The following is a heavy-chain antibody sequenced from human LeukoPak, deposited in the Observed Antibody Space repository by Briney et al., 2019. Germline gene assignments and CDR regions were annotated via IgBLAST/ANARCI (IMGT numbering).Heavy chain of an antibody. CDR3: ASRTRPDSSGYTLAH. Sequence: NPGGSLRLSCAASGFTFSSYSMNWVRQAPGKGLEWVSSISSSSSYIYYADSVKGRFTSSRDNAPNSLYLQMNSLRAEDTAVYYCASRTRPDSSGYTLAHWGQGTLVTVSS. CDR2: ISSSSSYI. J-gene: IGHJ4*02. D-gene: IGHD3-22*01. V-gene: IGHV3-21*01. CDR1: GFTFSSYS.